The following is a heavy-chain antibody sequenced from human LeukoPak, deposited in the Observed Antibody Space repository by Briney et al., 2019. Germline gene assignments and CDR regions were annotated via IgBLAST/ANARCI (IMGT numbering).Heavy chain of an antibody. J-gene: IGHJ4*02. CDR2: IYYSGST. CDR3: ARDTGYDILTGYSYYFDY. Sequence: SETLSLTCTVSGGSISSGDYYWSWIRQPPGKGLEWIGYIYYSGSTYYNPSLKSRVTMSVDTSKNQFSLKLSSVTAADTAVYYCARDTGYDILTGYSYYFDYWGQGTLVTVSS. V-gene: IGHV4-61*08. CDR1: GGSISSGDYY. D-gene: IGHD3-9*01.